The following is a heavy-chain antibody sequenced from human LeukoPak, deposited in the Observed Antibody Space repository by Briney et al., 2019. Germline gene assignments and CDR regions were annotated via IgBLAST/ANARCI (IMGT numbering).Heavy chain of an antibody. CDR2: INPKICCT. Sequence: SVKVSCMASGYTFTDYFMNLVRQAPRQGREGIGVINPKICCTVYAQKFEGRVTSTRATSSRTAYMELSTLRFAATVVYYCPRGTRIRIFGVVMANDAFDIWGQGTMVTVPS. D-gene: IGHD3-3*01. J-gene: IGHJ3*02. CDR3: PRGTRIRIFGVVMANDAFDI. CDR1: GYTFTDYF. V-gene: IGHV1-2*01.